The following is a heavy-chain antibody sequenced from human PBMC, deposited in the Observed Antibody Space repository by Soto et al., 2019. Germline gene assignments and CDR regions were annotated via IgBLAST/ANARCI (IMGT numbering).Heavy chain of an antibody. Sequence: GGSLRLSCAASGFPFSSYGMQWVSKAPGKGLEWVAVISYDGSNKYYADSVKGRFTISRDNFKNTLYLQMNSLRADDSAVFYCAKDHVVGATAPYFDYWGQGTLVTVSS. D-gene: IGHD1-26*01. CDR1: GFPFSSYG. V-gene: IGHV3-30*18. CDR2: ISYDGSNK. J-gene: IGHJ4*02. CDR3: AKDHVVGATAPYFDY.